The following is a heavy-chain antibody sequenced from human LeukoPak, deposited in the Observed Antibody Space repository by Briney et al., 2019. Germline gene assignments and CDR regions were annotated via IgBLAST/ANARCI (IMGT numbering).Heavy chain of an antibody. CDR2: IYSGGST. CDR1: GFTVSSNY. CDR3: ARGTLDYYYYYYMDV. V-gene: IGHV3-66*02. Sequence: GGSLRLSCAASGFTVSSNYMSWVRQAPGKGLEWVSVIYSGGSTYYADSVKGRFTISRDNSKNTLYLQMNSLRAEDTAVYYCARGTLDYYYYYYMDVWGQGTLVTVSS. J-gene: IGHJ6*03.